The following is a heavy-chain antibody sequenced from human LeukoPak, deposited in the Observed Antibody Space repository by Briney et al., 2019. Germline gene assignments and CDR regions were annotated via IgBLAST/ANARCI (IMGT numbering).Heavy chain of an antibody. V-gene: IGHV3-66*01. J-gene: IGHJ4*02. CDR3: ARASFWFDYSGYYFDY. Sequence: GGSLRLSCAASGFTVSSNYMSWVRQAPGKGLEWVSVIYSGGGTYYADSVKGRFTISRDNSKNTVYLQMHSLRAVDTAVYYCARASFWFDYSGYYFDYWGQGTLVTVSS. CDR2: IYSGGGT. D-gene: IGHD2-15*01. CDR1: GFTVSSNY.